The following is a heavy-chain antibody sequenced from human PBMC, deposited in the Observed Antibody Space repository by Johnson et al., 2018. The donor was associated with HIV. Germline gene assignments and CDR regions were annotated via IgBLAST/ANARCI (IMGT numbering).Heavy chain of an antibody. CDR1: GFTFSDHW. D-gene: IGHD6-19*01. J-gene: IGHJ3*02. Sequence: EVQLVESGGGVVQPGGSLRLSCGASGFTFSDHWMQWVRQAPGKGLVWVSRINGDGSRTSYADSVKGRFTIARDNAKNTLFLEMKSLRAEDTAVYYCGQSGRWYSSDWYGVLDMWGQGTMVTVSS. V-gene: IGHV3-74*02. CDR2: INGDGSRT. CDR3: GQSGRWYSSDWYGVLDM.